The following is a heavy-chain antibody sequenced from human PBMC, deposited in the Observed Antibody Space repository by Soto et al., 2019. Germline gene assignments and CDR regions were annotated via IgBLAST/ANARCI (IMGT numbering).Heavy chain of an antibody. CDR2: IYYSGST. Sequence: PSETLSLTCTVSGGSISSYYWRWIRHPPGKGLEWIGYIYYSGSTNYNPSLKSRVTISVDTSKNQFSLKLSSVTAADTAVYYCARGGDHRATRYYYGMDVWGQGTTVTVSS. CDR3: ARGGDHRATRYYYGMDV. J-gene: IGHJ6*02. V-gene: IGHV4-59*01. CDR1: GGSISSYY. D-gene: IGHD3-10*01.